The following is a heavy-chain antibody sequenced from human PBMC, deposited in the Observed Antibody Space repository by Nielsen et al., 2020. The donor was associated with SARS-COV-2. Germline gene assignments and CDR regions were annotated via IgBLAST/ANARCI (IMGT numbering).Heavy chain of an antibody. D-gene: IGHD6-13*01. CDR3: AKDRRIVAADYFDY. J-gene: IGHJ4*02. CDR1: GFSFSNYA. Sequence: GGSLRLSCAASGFSFSNYAMHWVRQAPGKGLEWVAVISYDGSEKYYTDSVQGRFTISRDNSKNTLYLEMDGLRPDDTALYYCAKDRRIVAADYFDYWGQGTLVTVSS. V-gene: IGHV3-30*10. CDR2: ISYDGSEK.